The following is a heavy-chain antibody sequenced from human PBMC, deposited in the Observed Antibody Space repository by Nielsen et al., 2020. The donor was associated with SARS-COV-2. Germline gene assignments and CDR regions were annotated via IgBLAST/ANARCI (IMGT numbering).Heavy chain of an antibody. CDR2: ISSSGSTT. CDR3: AKIIVGATVDY. V-gene: IGHV3-11*01. Sequence: GESLKISCAASGFTFSDYYMSWIRQAPGKGLEWVSYISSSGSTTYSADSVKGRFTISRDNSKNTLYLQMNSLRAEDTAVYFCAKIIVGATVDYWGQGTLVTVSS. CDR1: GFTFSDYY. J-gene: IGHJ4*02. D-gene: IGHD1-26*01.